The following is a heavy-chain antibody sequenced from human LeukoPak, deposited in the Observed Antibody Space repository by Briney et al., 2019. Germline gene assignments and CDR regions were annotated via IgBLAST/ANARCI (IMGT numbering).Heavy chain of an antibody. Sequence: ASVKVSCKASGYTFTSYAMNWVRQAPGQGLEWMGWINTNTGNPTYAQGFTGRFVFSLDTSVSTAYLQISSLKAEDTAVYYCARVFYVAVAGKGPAEYFQHWGQGTLVTVSS. CDR3: ARVFYVAVAGKGPAEYFQH. CDR1: GYTFTSYA. V-gene: IGHV7-4-1*02. J-gene: IGHJ1*01. CDR2: INTNTGNP. D-gene: IGHD6-19*01.